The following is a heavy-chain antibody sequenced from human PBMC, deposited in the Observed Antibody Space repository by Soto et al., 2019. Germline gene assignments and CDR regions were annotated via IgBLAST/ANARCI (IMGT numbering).Heavy chain of an antibody. CDR1: GFTFSSYG. Sequence: GGSPRLSCAASGFTFSSYGMHWVRQAPGKGLEWVAVIWYDGSNKYYADSVKGRFTISRDNSKNTLYLQMNSLRAEDTAVYYCARELTPFDAFDIWGQGTMVTVSS. CDR2: IWYDGSNK. V-gene: IGHV3-33*01. CDR3: ARELTPFDAFDI. J-gene: IGHJ3*02.